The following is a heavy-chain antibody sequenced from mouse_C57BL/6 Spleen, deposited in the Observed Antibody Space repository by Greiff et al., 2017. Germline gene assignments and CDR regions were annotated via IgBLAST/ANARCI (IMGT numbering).Heavy chain of an antibody. D-gene: IGHD1-1*01. V-gene: IGHV1-80*01. CDR3: ARGRGYYGSSSYYFDY. CDR2: INPGDGNT. J-gene: IGHJ2*01. Sequence: VQLQQSGAALVKPGASVKISCKASGYAFSSYGMNWVKQRPGKGLEWIGQINPGDGNTNYNGKFKGKATLTADKSSSTAYMQLSSLTSEDSAVYFCARGRGYYGSSSYYFDYWGQGTTLTVSS. CDR1: GYAFSSYG.